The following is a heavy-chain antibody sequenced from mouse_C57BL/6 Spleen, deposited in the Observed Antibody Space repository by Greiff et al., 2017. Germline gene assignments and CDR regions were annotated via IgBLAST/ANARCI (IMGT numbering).Heavy chain of an antibody. J-gene: IGHJ1*03. D-gene: IGHD1-1*01. CDR1: GFTFSSYA. CDR2: ISSGGDYI. CDR3: TRGDYYGSSSDWYFEV. V-gene: IGHV5-9-1*02. Sequence: EVKLVESGAGLVKPGGSLKLSCAASGFTFSSYAMSWVRQTPATRLEWVAYISSGGDYIYYADTVKGRFPISRDNAMNTLYLQMSSLKSEDTAMYYCTRGDYYGSSSDWYFEVWGTGTTVTVSS.